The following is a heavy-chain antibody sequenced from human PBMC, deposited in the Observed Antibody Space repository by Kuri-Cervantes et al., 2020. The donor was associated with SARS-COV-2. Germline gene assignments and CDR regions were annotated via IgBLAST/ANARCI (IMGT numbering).Heavy chain of an antibody. CDR1: GFTFSSYW. CDR3: AKESLLPSPGFGVVITEGGFDY. V-gene: IGHV3-7*03. D-gene: IGHD3-3*01. J-gene: IGHJ4*02. CDR2: IKQDGSEK. Sequence: GGSLRLSCAASGFTFSSYWMSWVRQAPGKGLEWVANIKQDGSEKYYVDSVKGRFTISRDNAKNSLYLQMNSLRAEDTAVYYCAKESLLPSPGFGVVITEGGFDYWGQGTLVTVSS.